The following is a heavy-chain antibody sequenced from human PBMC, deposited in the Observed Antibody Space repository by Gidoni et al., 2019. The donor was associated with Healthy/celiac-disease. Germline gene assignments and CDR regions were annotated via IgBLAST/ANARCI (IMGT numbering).Heavy chain of an antibody. V-gene: IGHV4-34*01. CDR2: INHSGST. Sequence: QVQLQQWGAGLLKPSETLSLTCAVYGGSFSGYYWSWIRQPPGKGLEWIGEINHSGSTNYNPSLKSRVTISVDTSKNQFSLKLSSVTAADTAVYYCARSNFHGYSYGYWGQGTLVTVSS. CDR1: GGSFSGYY. D-gene: IGHD5-18*01. J-gene: IGHJ4*02. CDR3: ARSNFHGYSYGY.